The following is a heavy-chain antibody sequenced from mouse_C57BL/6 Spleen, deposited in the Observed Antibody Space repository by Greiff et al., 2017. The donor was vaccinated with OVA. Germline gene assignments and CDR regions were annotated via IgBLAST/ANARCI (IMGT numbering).Heavy chain of an antibody. J-gene: IGHJ3*01. D-gene: IGHD2-4*01. CDR2: INPSNGGT. Sequence: VQLQQPGTELVKPGASVKLSCKASGYTFTSYWMHWVKQRPGQGLEWIGNINPSNGGTNYTEKFKSKATLTVDKSSSTAYMQLSSLTSEDSAVYYCATPHYDYDVTWFAYWGQGTLVTVSA. CDR3: ATPHYDYDVTWFAY. CDR1: GYTFTSYW. V-gene: IGHV1-53*01.